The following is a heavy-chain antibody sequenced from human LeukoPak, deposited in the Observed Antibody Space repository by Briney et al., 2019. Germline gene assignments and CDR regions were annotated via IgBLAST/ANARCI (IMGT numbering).Heavy chain of an antibody. CDR1: GYSFTSYW. Sequence: GESLKISCKGSGYSFTSYWIGWVRQMPGKGLEWMGRIDPSDSYTNYSPSFQGHVTISADKSISTAYLQWSSLKASDTAMYYCARRNFVYDAFDIWGQGTMVTVSS. CDR3: ARRNFVYDAFDI. J-gene: IGHJ3*02. CDR2: IDPSDSYT. V-gene: IGHV5-10-1*01. D-gene: IGHD5/OR15-5a*01.